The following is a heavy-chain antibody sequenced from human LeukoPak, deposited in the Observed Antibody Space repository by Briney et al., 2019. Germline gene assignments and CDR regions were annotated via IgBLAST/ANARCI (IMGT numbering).Heavy chain of an antibody. CDR2: TSYDGSKI. Sequence: GGSLRLSCAASGFTFTSYGMHWVHQAPGKGLEWVAVTSYDGSKIHYIDSVRGRFIISRDNSKNTLYLQINSLRPEDTAVYYCAKAEREGGSPFGFDIWGQGTWSPSLQ. CDR1: GFTFTSYG. CDR3: AKAEREGGSPFGFDI. D-gene: IGHD1-26*01. J-gene: IGHJ3*02. V-gene: IGHV3-30*18.